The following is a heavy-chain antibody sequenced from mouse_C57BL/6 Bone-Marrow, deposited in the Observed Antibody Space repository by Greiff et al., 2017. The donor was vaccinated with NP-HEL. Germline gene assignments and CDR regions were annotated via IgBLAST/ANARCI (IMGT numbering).Heavy chain of an antibody. CDR3: ARFYYWYFDV. Sequence: VQLQQSGAALAKPGASVTLSCKASGYTFTSYWLHWVKQRPGQGLAWIGYINPSSGYTKYNQKFKDKATLTADKSSSTAYMQLSSLTYEDSAVYYCARFYYWYFDVWGTGTTVTVSS. CDR1: GYTFTSYW. J-gene: IGHJ1*03. V-gene: IGHV1-7*01. CDR2: INPSSGYT.